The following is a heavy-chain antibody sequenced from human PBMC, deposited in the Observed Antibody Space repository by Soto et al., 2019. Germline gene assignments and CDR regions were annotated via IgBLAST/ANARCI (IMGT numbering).Heavy chain of an antibody. V-gene: IGHV3-30-3*01. J-gene: IGHJ6*02. Sequence: PGGSLRLSCAASGFTFSSYAMHWVRQAPGKGLEWVAVISYDGSNKYYADSAKGRFTISRDNSKNTLYLQMNSLRAEDTAVYYCARDRRDSSSWYGNYYYYGMDVWGQGTTVTVSS. CDR1: GFTFSSYA. CDR3: ARDRRDSSSWYGNYYYYGMDV. D-gene: IGHD6-13*01. CDR2: ISYDGSNK.